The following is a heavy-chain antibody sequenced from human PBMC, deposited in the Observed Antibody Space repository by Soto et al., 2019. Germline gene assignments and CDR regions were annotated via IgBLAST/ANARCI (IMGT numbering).Heavy chain of an antibody. V-gene: IGHV5-10-1*01. J-gene: IGHJ4*02. CDR2: MDPIDYYT. CDR1: GNSFTSTW. Sequence: EVQLVQSGAEVKKPGESLRISCQGSGNSFTSTWISWVRQTPGKGLEWMGRMDPIDYYTYYSPSFKGHVDITVYKSTTTAYLHWSSLKASDTAMYYCARRSCAGTSCFFDYWGQGTLVAVPA. CDR3: ARRSCAGTSCFFDY. D-gene: IGHD1-1*01.